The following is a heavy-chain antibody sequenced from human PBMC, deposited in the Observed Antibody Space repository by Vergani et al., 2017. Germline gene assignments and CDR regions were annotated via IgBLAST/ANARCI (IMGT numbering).Heavy chain of an antibody. CDR3: AKGSGYDFHYYYYMDV. V-gene: IGHV3-9*01. Sequence: VQLVESGGGLVKPGGSLRLSCAASGFTFDDYAMHWVRQAPGKGLEWVSGISWNSGNIDYADSVKGRFTISRDNAKNSLYLQMNSLRAEDTALYYCAKGSGYDFHYYYYMDVWGKGTTVTVSS. J-gene: IGHJ6*03. D-gene: IGHD5-12*01. CDR2: ISWNSGNI. CDR1: GFTFDDYA.